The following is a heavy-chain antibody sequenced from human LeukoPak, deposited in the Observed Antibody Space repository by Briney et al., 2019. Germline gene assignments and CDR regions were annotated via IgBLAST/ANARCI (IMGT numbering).Heavy chain of an antibody. Sequence: PGGSLRLSCAASGFTFSSYWMHWVRQAPGKGLVWVSRINSDGSSTSYADSVKGRFTISRDNAKNTLYLQMNSLRAEDTAAYYCARSRYSSSWGFDYWGQGTLVTVSS. CDR1: GFTFSSYW. CDR3: ARSRYSSSWGFDY. D-gene: IGHD6-13*01. V-gene: IGHV3-74*01. CDR2: INSDGSST. J-gene: IGHJ4*02.